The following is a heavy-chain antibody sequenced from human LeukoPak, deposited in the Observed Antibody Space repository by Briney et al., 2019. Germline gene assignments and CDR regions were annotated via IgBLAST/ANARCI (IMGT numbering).Heavy chain of an antibody. CDR3: ARVPNSYGYDWFDP. CDR1: GYTFTGYY. Sequence: EASVTVSCKASGYTFTGYYMHWVRQAPGQGLEWMGWINPNSGGTNYAQKFQGRVTMTRDTSISTAYMELSRLRSDDTAVYYCARVPNSYGYDWFDPWGQGTLVTVSS. CDR2: INPNSGGT. J-gene: IGHJ5*02. V-gene: IGHV1-2*02. D-gene: IGHD5-18*01.